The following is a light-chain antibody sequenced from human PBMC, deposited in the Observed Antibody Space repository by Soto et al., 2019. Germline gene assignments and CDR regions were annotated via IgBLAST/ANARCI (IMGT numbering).Light chain of an antibody. CDR3: VLYLGSGIVI. V-gene: IGLV8-61*01. Sequence: QTVVTQEPSLSLSPGGTVTLTCGLSPGSVSTDNYPSWYQQTPGQAPRTLIYNTNSRSPGVPDRFSGSILGNTAALTITGAQADDESDYYCVLYLGSGIVIFGGGTKVTVL. CDR1: PGSVSTDNY. CDR2: NTN. J-gene: IGLJ2*01.